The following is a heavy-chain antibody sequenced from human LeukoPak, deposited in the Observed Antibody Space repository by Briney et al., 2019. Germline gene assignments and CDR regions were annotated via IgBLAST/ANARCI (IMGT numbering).Heavy chain of an antibody. D-gene: IGHD3-22*01. V-gene: IGHV3-30*02. Sequence: GGSLRLSCAASGFTFSSYAMSWVRQAPGKGLEWVAVIWYDGSNKYYADSVKGRFTISRDNSKNTLYLQMNSLRAEDTAVYYCAKDRRRGSGYYDAFDIWGQGTMVTVSS. CDR3: AKDRRRGSGYYDAFDI. J-gene: IGHJ3*02. CDR1: GFTFSSYA. CDR2: IWYDGSNK.